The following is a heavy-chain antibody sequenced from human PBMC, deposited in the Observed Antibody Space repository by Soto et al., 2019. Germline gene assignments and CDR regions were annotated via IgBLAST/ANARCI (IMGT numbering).Heavy chain of an antibody. CDR2: IIPIFGTA. CDR1: GGTFSSYA. V-gene: IGHV1-69*12. D-gene: IGHD6-19*01. CDR3: ARLPVADLYRDY. Sequence: QVQLVQSGAEVKKPGSSVKVSCKASGGTFSSYAISWVRQAPGQGLEWMGGIIPIFGTANYAQKSXGXFTMTADESTSTAYMELSRLRSEDTAVYYCARLPVADLYRDYWGQGTLVTVSS. J-gene: IGHJ4*02.